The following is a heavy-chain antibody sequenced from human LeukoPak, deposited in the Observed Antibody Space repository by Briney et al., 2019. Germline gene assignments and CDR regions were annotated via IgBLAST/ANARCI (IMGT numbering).Heavy chain of an antibody. CDR1: GYTFTSYA. Sequence: SVKVSCKASGYTFTSYAISWVRQAPGQGLEWMGRIIPILGIANYAQKFQGRVTITADKSTSTAYMELSSLRSEDTAVYYCARVSSAATSFDYWGQGTLVTVSS. CDR3: ARVSSAATSFDY. V-gene: IGHV1-69*04. CDR2: IIPILGIA. D-gene: IGHD3-10*01. J-gene: IGHJ4*02.